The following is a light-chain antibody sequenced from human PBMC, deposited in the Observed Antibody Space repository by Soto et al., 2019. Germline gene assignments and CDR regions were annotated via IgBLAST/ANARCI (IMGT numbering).Light chain of an antibody. CDR2: KAS. J-gene: IGKJ1*01. Sequence: DIQMTLSPSTLCGTVGDRVTITCRASQTISSWLAWYQQKPGKAPKLLIYKASTLKSGVPSRFSGSGSGTEFTLTISSLQPDDFATYYCQHYNSYSEAFGHGAKVAI. CDR3: QHYNSYSEA. CDR1: QTISSW. V-gene: IGKV1-5*03.